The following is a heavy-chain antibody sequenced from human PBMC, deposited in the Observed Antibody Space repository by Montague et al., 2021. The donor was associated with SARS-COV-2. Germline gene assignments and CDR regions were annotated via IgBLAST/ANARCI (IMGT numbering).Heavy chain of an antibody. D-gene: IGHD3-16*01. CDR2: IYRSGNT. J-gene: IGHJ2*01. CDR3: ASEYRIELWQTNWYFGL. CDR1: GGSISGYH. V-gene: IGHV4-59*12. Sequence: SETLSLTCSVSGGSISGYHWSWIRQPPGKGLEWIGYIYRSGNTKYNPSLKSRVSMSVDTSKNQFSLRLSSVTAADTAVYYCASEYRIELWQTNWYFGLWGRGTLVTVSS.